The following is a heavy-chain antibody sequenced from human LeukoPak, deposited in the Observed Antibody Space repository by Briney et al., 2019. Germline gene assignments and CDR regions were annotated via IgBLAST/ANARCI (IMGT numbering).Heavy chain of an antibody. V-gene: IGHV4-34*01. CDR2: INHSGST. D-gene: IGHD3-10*01. Sequence: SETLSLTCAVYGGSFSGYYWSWLRQPPGKGLEWIGEINHSGSTNYNPSLKSRVTISVDTSKNQFSLKLSSVTAADTAVYYCATRITMVRGARSPYDYWGQGTLVTVSS. J-gene: IGHJ4*02. CDR1: GGSFSGYY. CDR3: ATRITMVRGARSPYDY.